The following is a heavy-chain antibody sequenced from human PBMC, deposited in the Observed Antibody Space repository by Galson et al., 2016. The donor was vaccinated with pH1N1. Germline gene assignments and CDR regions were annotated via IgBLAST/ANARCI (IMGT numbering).Heavy chain of an antibody. Sequence: SLRLSCAASGFTFDDYAMHWVRQAPGKGLEWVSHISWNSGSIGYADSVKGRFTISRDNAKNSLYLQMNSLRAEDTALYYCAKDGGFSGIVGAYFYYWGQGALVTVSS. CDR1: GFTFDDYA. CDR2: ISWNSGSI. CDR3: AKDGGFSGIVGAYFYY. D-gene: IGHD1-26*01. V-gene: IGHV3-9*01. J-gene: IGHJ4*02.